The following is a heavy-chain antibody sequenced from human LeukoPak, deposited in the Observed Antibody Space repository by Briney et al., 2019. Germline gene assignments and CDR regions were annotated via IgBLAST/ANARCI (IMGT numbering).Heavy chain of an antibody. CDR1: GGTFSSYA. CDR3: ARTVDCGGDCYTLFYYFDY. Sequence: SSGKVSCKASGGTFSSYAISWVRQAPGQGLEWMGRIIPILGIANYAQKCQGRVTITADKCTSKAYMELSSLRSEDTAVYYCARTVDCGGDCYTLFYYFDYWGERTLVTVSS. D-gene: IGHD2-21*02. V-gene: IGHV1-69*04. CDR2: IIPILGIA. J-gene: IGHJ4*02.